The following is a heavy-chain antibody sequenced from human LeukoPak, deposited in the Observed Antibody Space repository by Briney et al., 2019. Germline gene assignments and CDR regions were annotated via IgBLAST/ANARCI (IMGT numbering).Heavy chain of an antibody. V-gene: IGHV3-7*05. J-gene: IGHJ4*02. CDR2: IKQDGSEK. CDR1: GFTFSSYW. CDR3: ATGVVVAATCFDY. Sequence: SGGSLRLSCAASGFTFSSYWMSWVRQAPGKGLEWVANIKQDGSEKYYVDSVKGRFTISRDNSKNTLYLQMNSLRAEDTAVYYCATGVVVAATCFDYWGQGTLVTVSS. D-gene: IGHD2-15*01.